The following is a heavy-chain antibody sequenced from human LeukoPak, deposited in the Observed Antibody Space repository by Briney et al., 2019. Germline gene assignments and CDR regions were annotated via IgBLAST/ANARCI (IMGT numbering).Heavy chain of an antibody. D-gene: IGHD2-2*01. Sequence: SETLSLTCTVSGYSISSGYYRGWIRQPPGKGLEWIGSIYHSGSTYYNPSLKNRVTISVDTSKNQFSLKLTSVTAADTAVYYCARDAVVPASLLDYWGQGTLVTVSS. CDR1: GYSISSGYY. J-gene: IGHJ4*02. CDR2: IYHSGST. CDR3: ARDAVVPASLLDY. V-gene: IGHV4-38-2*02.